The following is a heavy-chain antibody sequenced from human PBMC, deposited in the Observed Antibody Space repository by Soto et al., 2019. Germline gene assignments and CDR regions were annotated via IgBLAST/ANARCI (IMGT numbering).Heavy chain of an antibody. Sequence: GGSLRLSCVGSGFSFSNYGMSWVRQAPGKGLEWVSSFVSSTGISTYYADSVRGRFTISRDNSKNTLYLQMNSLRAEDTAVFYCARTSSDDFWSGYYYVVWGQGTLVTVSS. V-gene: IGHV3-23*01. CDR3: ARTSSDDFWSGYYYVV. CDR1: GFSFSNYG. D-gene: IGHD3-3*01. CDR2: FVSSTGIST. J-gene: IGHJ4*02.